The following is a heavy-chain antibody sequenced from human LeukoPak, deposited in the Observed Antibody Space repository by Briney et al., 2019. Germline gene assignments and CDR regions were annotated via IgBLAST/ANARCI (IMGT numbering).Heavy chain of an antibody. CDR1: GGSISSYY. CDR2: IYNSGST. CDR3: VRDLDDSSGYHPEFVQH. D-gene: IGHD3-22*01. J-gene: IGHJ1*01. Sequence: KPSETLSLTCTVSGGSISSYYWSWIRQPPGKGLEWIGSIYNSGSTYYNPSLKSRVSISVDTPKNQISLTLSSVTAAGTAVYCCVRDLDDSSGYHPEFVQHWGQGTLVTVSS. V-gene: IGHV4-4*08.